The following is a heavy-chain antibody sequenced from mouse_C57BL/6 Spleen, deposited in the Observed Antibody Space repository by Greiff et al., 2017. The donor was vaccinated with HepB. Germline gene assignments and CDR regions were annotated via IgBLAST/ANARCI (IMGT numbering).Heavy chain of an antibody. CDR3: ARNGYYRYAMDY. CDR1: GFTFSDYG. V-gene: IGHV5-17*01. D-gene: IGHD2-3*01. CDR2: ISSGSSTI. Sequence: EVKLVESGGGLVKPGGSLKLSCAASGFTFSDYGMHWVRQAPEKGLEWVAYISSGSSTIYYADTVKGRFIISRDNAKNTLFLQMTSLRSEDTAMYYCARNGYYRYAMDYWGQGTSVTVSS. J-gene: IGHJ4*01.